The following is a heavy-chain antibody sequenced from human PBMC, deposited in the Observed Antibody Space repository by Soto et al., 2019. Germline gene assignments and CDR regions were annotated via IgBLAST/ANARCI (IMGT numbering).Heavy chain of an antibody. CDR1: GDFISTVNW. Sequence: SATLSLTCGVSGDFISTVNWWSWVSQSPGKGLEWIGEIYHSGSTSYNPSLKSRVTMSVDKSKNQFSLQLTSVTAADTAVYYCAPFSGFFTISPFDAWGQGILVTVSS. CDR3: APFSGFFTISPFDA. D-gene: IGHD2-8*01. CDR2: IYHSGST. J-gene: IGHJ5*02. V-gene: IGHV4-4*02.